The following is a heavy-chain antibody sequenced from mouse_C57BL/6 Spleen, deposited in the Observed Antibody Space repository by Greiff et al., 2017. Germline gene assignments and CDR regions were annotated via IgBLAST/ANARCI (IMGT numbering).Heavy chain of an antibody. CDR1: GFTFSSYG. CDR3: ARRDYYGSSSYYCDY. Sequence: EVQVVESGGDLVKPGGSLKLSCAASGFTFSSYGMSWVRQTPDKRLEWVATISSGGSYTYYPDSVKGRFTISRDNAKNTLYLQMCSLKSEDTAMYYCARRDYYGSSSYYCDYWGQGTTLTVSS. CDR2: ISSGGSYT. V-gene: IGHV5-6*01. D-gene: IGHD1-1*01. J-gene: IGHJ2*01.